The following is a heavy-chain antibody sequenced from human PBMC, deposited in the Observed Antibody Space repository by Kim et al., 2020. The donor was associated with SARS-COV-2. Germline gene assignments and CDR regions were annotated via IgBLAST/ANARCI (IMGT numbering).Heavy chain of an antibody. CDR3: AKDTGPAIAAAGLYYYY. J-gene: IGHJ6*01. V-gene: IGHV3-9*01. D-gene: IGHD6-13*01. CDR1: GFTFDDYA. CDR2: ISWNSGSI. Sequence: GGSLRLSCAASGFTFDDYAMHWVRQAPGKGLEWVSGISWNSGSIGYADSVKGRFTISRDNAKNSLYLQMNSLRAEDTALYYCAKDTGPAIAAAGLYYYY.